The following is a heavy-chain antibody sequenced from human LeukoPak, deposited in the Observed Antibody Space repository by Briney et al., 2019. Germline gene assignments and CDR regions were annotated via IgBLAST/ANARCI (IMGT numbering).Heavy chain of an antibody. J-gene: IGHJ3*01. V-gene: IGHV3-7*01. CDR3: ARGGSA. D-gene: IGHD3-10*01. CDR2: MNEDGSQI. Sequence: GGSLRLSCAASGFTFSSYWMSWVRQAPGRGLEWVAHMNEDGSQIYYVDPVKGRFTISRDNAKNSLFLQMNTLRLDDTATYFCARGGSAWGQGTMVTVSS. CDR1: GFTFSSYW.